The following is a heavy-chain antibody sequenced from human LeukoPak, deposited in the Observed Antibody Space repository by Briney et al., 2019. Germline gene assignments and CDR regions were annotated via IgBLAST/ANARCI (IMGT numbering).Heavy chain of an antibody. J-gene: IGHJ5*02. CDR3: ARDRGSYYGSSWFDP. CDR2: ISAYNGNT. V-gene: IGHV1-18*01. D-gene: IGHD1-26*01. CDR1: GYTFTSYG. Sequence: GASVKVSCKASGYTFTSYGISWVRQAPGQGLEWMGWISAYNGNTNYAQKLQGRVTMTTDTSTSTAYMELRSLRSDDTAVYYCARDRGSYYGSSWFDPRGQGTPGTGSP.